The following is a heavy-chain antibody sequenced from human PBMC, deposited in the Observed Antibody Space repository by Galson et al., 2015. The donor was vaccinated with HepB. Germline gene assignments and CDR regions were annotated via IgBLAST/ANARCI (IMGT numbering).Heavy chain of an antibody. Sequence: CAISGDSVSSNSTAWNWIRQSPSRGLEWLGKTFYRSKWYHESAVSVRSRITFYPDTSKNQLSLQLKSVTPEDTVVYYCTRGILASGNDHWGQGTLVTVSS. J-gene: IGHJ5*02. CDR2: TFYRSKWYH. D-gene: IGHD6-13*01. V-gene: IGHV6-1*01. CDR1: GDSVSSNSTA. CDR3: TRGILASGNDH.